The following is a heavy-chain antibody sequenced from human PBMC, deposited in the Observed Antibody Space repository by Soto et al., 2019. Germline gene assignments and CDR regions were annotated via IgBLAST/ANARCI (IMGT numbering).Heavy chain of an antibody. J-gene: IGHJ3*02. V-gene: IGHV4-59*08. CDR3: ARRYGDAFDI. CDR1: GGSISSYY. Sequence: QVQLQESGPGLVKPSETLSLTCTVSGGSISSYYWSWIRQPPGKGLEWIGYIYYSGSTNYNPSLXSXAXIXXDTSKNTFSLKLSSVTAADTAVYYCARRYGDAFDIWGQGTMVTVSS. CDR2: IYYSGST. D-gene: IGHD4-17*01.